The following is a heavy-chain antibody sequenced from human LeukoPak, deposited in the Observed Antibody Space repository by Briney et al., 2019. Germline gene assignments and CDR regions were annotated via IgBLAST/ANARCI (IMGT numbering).Heavy chain of an antibody. Sequence: PSGTLSPTCAVSGGSISSSNWWSWVRQPPGKGLEWIGEIYHSGSTNYNPSLKSRVTISVDKSKNQFSLKLSSVTAADTAVYYCAARHPRAYYDSSGYSGGAFDIWGQGTMVTVSS. J-gene: IGHJ3*02. CDR1: GGSISSSNW. V-gene: IGHV4-4*02. D-gene: IGHD3-22*01. CDR3: AARHPRAYYDSSGYSGGAFDI. CDR2: IYHSGST.